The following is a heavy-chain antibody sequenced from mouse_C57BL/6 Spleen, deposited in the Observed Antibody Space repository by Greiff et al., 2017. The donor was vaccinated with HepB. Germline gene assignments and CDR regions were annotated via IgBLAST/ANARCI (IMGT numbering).Heavy chain of an antibody. CDR3: TRDLTTVVATDAMDY. CDR1: GFTFSSYA. V-gene: IGHV5-9-1*02. CDR2: ISSGGDYS. Sequence: DVHLVESGEGLVKPGGSLKLSCAASGFTFSSYAMSWVRQTPEKRLEWVAYISSGGDYSYYADTVKGRFTISRDNARNTLYLQMSSLKSEDTAMYYCTRDLTTVVATDAMDYWGQGTSVTVSS. D-gene: IGHD1-1*01. J-gene: IGHJ4*01.